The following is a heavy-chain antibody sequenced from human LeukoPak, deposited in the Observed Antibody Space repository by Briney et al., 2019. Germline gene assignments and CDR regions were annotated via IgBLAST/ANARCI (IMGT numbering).Heavy chain of an antibody. CDR3: ARGYNYGAHYWFDY. CDR2: IYNSGST. D-gene: IGHD5-18*01. Sequence: SGTLSLTCTVSDGSINIYYWSWIRQAPGKGLEWIGYIYNSGSTNYNPSLRRRVTISMDTSKKQFSLRLTSVTAADTAMYYCARGYNYGAHYWFDYWGQGTLVTVSS. J-gene: IGHJ4*02. CDR1: DGSINIYY. V-gene: IGHV4-59*01.